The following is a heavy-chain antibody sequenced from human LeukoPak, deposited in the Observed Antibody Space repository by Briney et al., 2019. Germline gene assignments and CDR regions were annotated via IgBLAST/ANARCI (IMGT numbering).Heavy chain of an antibody. V-gene: IGHV3-30*02. CDR1: GFTFSSYG. CDR3: AKDPAVSTDY. CDR2: IRYDGSNK. J-gene: IGHJ4*02. Sequence: GGSLRLSCAASGFTFSSYGMHWVRQAPGKGLEWVAFIRYDGSNKYYADSVKGRFTISRDNSKNTLYLQMNSLRAEYTAVYYCAKDPAVSTDYWGQGTLFTVSS. D-gene: IGHD4-17*01.